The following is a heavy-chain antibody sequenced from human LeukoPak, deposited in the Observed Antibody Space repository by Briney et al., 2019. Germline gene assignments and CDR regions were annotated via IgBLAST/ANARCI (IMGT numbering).Heavy chain of an antibody. J-gene: IGHJ4*02. CDR1: EFTFSTYG. CDR2: ISYDGSYK. CDR3: TGGSDILDY. V-gene: IGHV3-30*03. D-gene: IGHD2-8*02. Sequence: PGRSLRLSCAASEFTFSTYGMHWVRQAPGKGLEWVAVISYDGSYKFYADSVKGRFTISRDNSKSTLYLQMNSLKTEDTAVYYCTGGSDILDYWGQGTLVTVSS.